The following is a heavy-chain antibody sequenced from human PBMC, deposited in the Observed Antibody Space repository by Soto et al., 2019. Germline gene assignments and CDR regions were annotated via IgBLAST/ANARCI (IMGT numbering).Heavy chain of an antibody. Sequence: SVKVSCKASGGTLRSHAINWVRQAPGQGLEWMGGITPIFGSPKYAQKFQGRVTITADESSITAYMELSSLTSEDTAVYSCARRHSTSGGFDHWGQGTRVTVS. CDR2: ITPIFGSP. J-gene: IGHJ4*02. CDR3: ARRHSTSGGFDH. CDR1: GGTLRSHA. V-gene: IGHV1-69*13. D-gene: IGHD6-6*01.